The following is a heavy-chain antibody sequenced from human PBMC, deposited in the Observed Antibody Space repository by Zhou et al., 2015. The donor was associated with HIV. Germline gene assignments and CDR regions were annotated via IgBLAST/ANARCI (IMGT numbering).Heavy chain of an antibody. CDR2: ITATGDTM. J-gene: IGHJ4*02. CDR3: ARHRGSLPDFDY. V-gene: IGHV3-11*04. Sequence: QVQLVESGGTLVKPGGSLRLSCAASGFTFSDYYMAWIRQAPGKGLEWVSYITATGDTMSYADSVRGRFTISRDNAKNSLYLQMSSLRAEDTAVYHCARHRGSLPDFDYWGQGTLVTVSS. CDR1: GFTFSDYY. D-gene: IGHD3-10*01.